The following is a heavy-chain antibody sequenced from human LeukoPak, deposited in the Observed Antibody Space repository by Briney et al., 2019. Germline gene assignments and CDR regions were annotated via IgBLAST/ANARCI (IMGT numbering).Heavy chain of an antibody. CDR2: ISGRGTST. Sequence: GGSLRLSCAASGFTFSSYGMSWVRQAPGKGLEWVSAISGRGTSTYYAESVKGRFTISRDNSKNTLYLQMNSLRAEDTAVYYCAKKPVEYHFGYWGQGTLVTVSS. CDR1: GFTFSSYG. J-gene: IGHJ4*02. V-gene: IGHV3-23*01. CDR3: AKKPVEYHFGY. D-gene: IGHD2-2*01.